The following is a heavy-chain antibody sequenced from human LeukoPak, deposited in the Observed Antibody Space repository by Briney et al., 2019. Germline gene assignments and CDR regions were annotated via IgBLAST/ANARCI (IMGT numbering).Heavy chain of an antibody. CDR1: GGTFSSYA. Sequence: ASVKVSCKASGGTFSSYAISWVRQAPGQGLEWMGRIIPILGIANYAQKFQGRVTITADKSTSTAYMEPSSLRSEDTAVYYCAGTMVRGVHNWFDPWGQATLVTVSS. D-gene: IGHD3-10*01. J-gene: IGHJ5*02. CDR3: AGTMVRGVHNWFDP. CDR2: IIPILGIA. V-gene: IGHV1-69*04.